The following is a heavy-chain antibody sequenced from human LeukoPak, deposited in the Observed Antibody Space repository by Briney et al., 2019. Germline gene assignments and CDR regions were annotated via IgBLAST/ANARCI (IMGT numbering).Heavy chain of an antibody. Sequence: SDTLSLTCAVYGPSFSGYYWRWLRHPPRKGLEWLGEIKHSGSTIYNPSHKSRVTISVDTSKTQFSLKLSSVTAADTAVHYCARRSYDSGIYFNGWYSDFWGQGRLVTVSS. V-gene: IGHV4-34*01. J-gene: IGHJ4*02. CDR3: ARRSYDSGIYFNGWYSDF. D-gene: IGHD3-10*01. CDR2: IKHSGST. CDR1: GPSFSGYY.